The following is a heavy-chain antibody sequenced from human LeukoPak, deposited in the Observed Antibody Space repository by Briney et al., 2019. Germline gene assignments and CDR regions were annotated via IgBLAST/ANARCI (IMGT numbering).Heavy chain of an antibody. CDR1: GGSISSGSYY. CDR3: ARVPYYYDSSGYPLGAFDI. D-gene: IGHD3-22*01. Sequence: SETLSLTCTVSGGSISSGSYYWSWIRQPAGKGLEWIGRIYTSGSTNYNPSLESRVTISVDTSKNQSSLKLSSVTAADTAVYYCARVPYYYDSSGYPLGAFDIWGQGTMVTVSS. V-gene: IGHV4-61*02. CDR2: IYTSGST. J-gene: IGHJ3*02.